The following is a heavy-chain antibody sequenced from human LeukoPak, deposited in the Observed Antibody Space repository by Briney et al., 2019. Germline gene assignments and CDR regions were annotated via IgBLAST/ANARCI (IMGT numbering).Heavy chain of an antibody. CDR1: GFTFSSYS. CDR2: ISSSSSTI. CDR3: ARGLKGGRQPSPFDY. D-gene: IGHD1-26*01. J-gene: IGHJ4*02. V-gene: IGHV3-48*01. Sequence: PGGSLRLSCAASGFTFSSYSMNWVRQAPGKGLEWVSYISSSSSTIYYADSVKGRFTISRDNAKNSLYLQMNSLRAEDTAVYYCARGLKGGRQPSPFDYWGQGTLVTVSS.